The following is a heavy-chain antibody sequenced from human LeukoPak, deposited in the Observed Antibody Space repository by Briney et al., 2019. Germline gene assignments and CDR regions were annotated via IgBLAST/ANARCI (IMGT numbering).Heavy chain of an antibody. CDR3: ARGARYFPFDY. CDR2: IYYSGST. Sequence: KPSETLSLACTGSGGSISSYYWSWPRQPPGQGLEWIGYIYYSGSTNYNPSLKSQVTISVDTSKNQFSLKLSSVTAADTAVYYCARGARYFPFDYWGQGTLVTVSS. CDR1: GGSISSYY. D-gene: IGHD3-9*01. V-gene: IGHV4-59*01. J-gene: IGHJ4*02.